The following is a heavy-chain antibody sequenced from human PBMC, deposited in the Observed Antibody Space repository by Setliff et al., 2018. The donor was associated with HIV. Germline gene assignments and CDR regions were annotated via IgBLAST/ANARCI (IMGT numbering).Heavy chain of an antibody. CDR1: GGSFSGYY. Sequence: PSETLSLTCDVYGGSFSGYYWSWIRQPPGKGLEWIGEINHSGSTNYNPSLKSRVTISLDTSKYQFSLRLISVTAADTAVYYCAKVAVTEYCSSTSCQNWFDPLGQGTLVTVSS. CDR2: INHSGST. CDR3: AKVAVTEYCSSTSCQNWFDP. J-gene: IGHJ5*02. D-gene: IGHD2-2*01. V-gene: IGHV4-34*01.